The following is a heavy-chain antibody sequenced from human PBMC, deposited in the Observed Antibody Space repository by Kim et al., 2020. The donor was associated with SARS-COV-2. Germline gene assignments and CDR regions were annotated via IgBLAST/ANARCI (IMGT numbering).Heavy chain of an antibody. D-gene: IGHD5-12*01. V-gene: IGHV1-46*01. CDR3: ARGYSDYEVFDY. J-gene: IGHJ4*02. Sequence: RYAQKFQSSVTMTRDTSTGTVYMELSSLRSEDTAVYYCARGYSDYEVFDYWGQGTLVTVSS.